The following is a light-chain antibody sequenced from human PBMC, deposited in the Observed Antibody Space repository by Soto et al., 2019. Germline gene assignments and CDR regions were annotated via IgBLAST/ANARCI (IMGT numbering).Light chain of an antibody. CDR3: QQSYSTLLVT. J-gene: IGKJ5*01. CDR2: AAS. V-gene: IGKV1-39*01. CDR1: QSISSY. Sequence: DIQMTQSPSSLSASVLGRVTITCXSSQSISSYLNWYQQKPGKAPKLLIYAASSLQSGVPSRFSGSGSGTDFTLTISSLQPEDFATYYCQQSYSTLLVTFGQGTRLEIK.